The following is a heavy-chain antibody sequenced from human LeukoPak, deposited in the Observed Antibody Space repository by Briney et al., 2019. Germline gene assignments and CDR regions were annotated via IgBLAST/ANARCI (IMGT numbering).Heavy chain of an antibody. J-gene: IGHJ3*02. Sequence: GGSLRLSCAASGFTFDDYAMHWVRQAPGKGLEWVSGISWNSGSIGYADSVKGRFTTSRDNAKNSLYLQMNSLRAEDMALYYCAKDIGAVAGYAFDIWGQGTMVTVSS. CDR2: ISWNSGSI. CDR1: GFTFDDYA. V-gene: IGHV3-9*03. CDR3: AKDIGAVAGYAFDI. D-gene: IGHD6-19*01.